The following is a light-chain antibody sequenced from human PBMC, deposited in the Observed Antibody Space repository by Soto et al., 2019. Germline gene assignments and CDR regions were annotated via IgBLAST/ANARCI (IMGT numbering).Light chain of an antibody. CDR1: QSVSIK. Sequence: EIVMTQSPATLSVSPGERATLSCRASQSVSIKLAWYQQQPGHAPRLLIYDTSTRATGIPATFSGSGSGTEFTLTISSRQPQDFAVYYCQQYNNWPPWTFGQGTKVDI. CDR2: DTS. CDR3: QQYNNWPPWT. J-gene: IGKJ1*01. V-gene: IGKV3-15*01.